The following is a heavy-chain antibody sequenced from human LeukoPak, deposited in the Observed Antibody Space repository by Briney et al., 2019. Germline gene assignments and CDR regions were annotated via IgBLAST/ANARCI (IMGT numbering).Heavy chain of an antibody. CDR3: ARTRVGDYNDCTWGDI. D-gene: IGHD4-17*01. J-gene: IGHJ3*02. Sequence: SETLSLSCTVSGDSMYIHYWSWIRQPPGKGLEWIGYIHFSGDTNYNPSLKSRVTISAGMSRNQFSLTLTSVTAADTAVYYCARTRVGDYNDCTWGDIWGQGTMVTVSS. V-gene: IGHV4-59*08. CDR2: IHFSGDT. CDR1: GDSMYIHY.